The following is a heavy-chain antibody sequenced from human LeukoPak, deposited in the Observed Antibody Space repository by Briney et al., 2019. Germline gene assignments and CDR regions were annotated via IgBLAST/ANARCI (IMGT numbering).Heavy chain of an antibody. D-gene: IGHD6-19*01. Sequence: PGGSLRLSCAASGFTFSSYSMNWVRQAPGKGLEWVSAISGRGGSTYYADSVKGRFTISRDNSKSTLYVQMGSLRAEDTAVYYCAKHCTSGSYAFEIWGLGTMVTVSS. CDR3: AKHCTSGSYAFEI. J-gene: IGHJ3*02. CDR2: ISGRGGST. CDR1: GFTFSSYS. V-gene: IGHV3-23*01.